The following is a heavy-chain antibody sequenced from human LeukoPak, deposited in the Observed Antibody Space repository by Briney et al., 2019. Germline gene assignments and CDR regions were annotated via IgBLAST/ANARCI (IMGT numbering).Heavy chain of an antibody. V-gene: IGHV1-46*01. CDR1: GYIFTSYY. J-gene: IGHJ6*03. CDR2: ITPSGGST. Sequence: ASVKVSCKASGYIFTSYYMHWVRQAPGQGLEWMGIITPSGGSTTYAQKFQGRVTTTRDLSTSTVYMELSSLRSEDTAVYYCAREGRSGFYYMDVWGKGTTVTVSS. CDR3: AREGRSGFYYMDV. D-gene: IGHD3-10*01.